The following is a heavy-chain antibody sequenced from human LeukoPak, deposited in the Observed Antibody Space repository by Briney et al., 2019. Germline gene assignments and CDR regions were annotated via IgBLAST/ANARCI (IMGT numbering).Heavy chain of an antibody. Sequence: SVNVSCKASGGTFSSYAISWVRQAPGQGLEWMGGIIPIFGTANYAQKFQGRVTITADESTSTAYMELSSLRSEDPAVYYCASNGITMVRGVFDYWGQGTLVTVSS. V-gene: IGHV1-69*01. J-gene: IGHJ4*02. D-gene: IGHD3-10*01. CDR3: ASNGITMVRGVFDY. CDR1: GGTFSSYA. CDR2: IIPIFGTA.